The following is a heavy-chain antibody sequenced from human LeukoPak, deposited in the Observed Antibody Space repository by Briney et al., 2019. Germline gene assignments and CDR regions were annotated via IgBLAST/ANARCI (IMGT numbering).Heavy chain of an antibody. J-gene: IGHJ4*02. V-gene: IGHV1-2*02. CDR3: ARAPDCSGGRCYIRFDY. CDR2: VNPTSGGT. CDR1: GYTFTGYY. D-gene: IGHD2-15*01. Sequence: ASVKVSCKASGYTFTGYYMHWVRQAPGQGREWRGWVNPTSGGTDYAQKFQGRVTMTRDTSISTAYMELSRLRSDDTAVYYCARAPDCSGGRCYIRFDYWGQGTLVTVSS.